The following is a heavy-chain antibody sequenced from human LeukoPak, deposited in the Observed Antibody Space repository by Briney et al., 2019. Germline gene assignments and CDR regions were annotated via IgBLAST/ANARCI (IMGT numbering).Heavy chain of an antibody. V-gene: IGHV4-4*09. CDR1: GGSISSYY. D-gene: IGHD6-13*01. J-gene: IGHJ6*02. CDR2: IYTSGST. Sequence: SETLSLTCTVSGGSISSYYWSWIRQPPGKGLEWIGYIYTSGSTNYNPSLKSRVTISVDTSKNQFSLKLSSVTAADTVVYYCARVAPQQLSFFYYYYGMDVWGQGTTVTVSS. CDR3: ARVAPQQLSFFYYYYGMDV.